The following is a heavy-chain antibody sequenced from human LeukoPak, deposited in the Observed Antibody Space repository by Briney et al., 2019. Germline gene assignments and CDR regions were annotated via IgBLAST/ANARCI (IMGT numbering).Heavy chain of an antibody. D-gene: IGHD1-26*01. V-gene: IGHV4-34*01. J-gene: IGHJ5*02. CDR3: VRGQGATVPQVGKNWFDP. CDR2: VNESGGT. Sequence: SETLSLTCAVYIDSFSNYHWNWIRQTPAKGMEWIGEVNESGGTNISPSLRSRVILSVDTSKNQFSLKLISVTVADTAIYYCVRGQGATVPQVGKNWFDPWGQGTRVTVSS. CDR1: IDSFSNYH.